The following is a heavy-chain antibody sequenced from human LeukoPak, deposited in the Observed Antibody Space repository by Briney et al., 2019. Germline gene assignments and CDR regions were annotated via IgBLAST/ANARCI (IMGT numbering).Heavy chain of an antibody. J-gene: IGHJ3*01. Sequence: SETLSLTCTVSGGSINSYYWSWIRQPPGKGLEWIGYIYYSGGTNYNPSLKSRVTISADTSKNQFSLKLSSVTAADTAVYYCAAQNNISMIVFQWGQGTMVTVSS. CDR1: GGSINSYY. V-gene: IGHV4-59*08. D-gene: IGHD3-22*01. CDR3: AAQNNISMIVFQ. CDR2: IYYSGGT.